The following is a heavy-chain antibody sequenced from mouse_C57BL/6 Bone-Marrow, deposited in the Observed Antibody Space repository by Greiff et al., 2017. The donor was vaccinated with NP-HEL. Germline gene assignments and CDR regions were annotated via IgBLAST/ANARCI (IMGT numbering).Heavy chain of an antibody. V-gene: IGHV1-72*01. CDR1: GYTFTSYW. CDR3: ARWGFITTVVATYYYAMDY. J-gene: IGHJ4*01. D-gene: IGHD1-1*01. CDR2: IDPNSGGT. Sequence: QVQLQQPGAELVKPGASVKLSCKASGYTFTSYWMHWVKQRPGRGLEWIGRIDPNSGGTKYNEKFKSKATLTVDKPSSTAYMQLSSLTSEDSAVYYCARWGFITTVVATYYYAMDYWGQGTSVTVSS.